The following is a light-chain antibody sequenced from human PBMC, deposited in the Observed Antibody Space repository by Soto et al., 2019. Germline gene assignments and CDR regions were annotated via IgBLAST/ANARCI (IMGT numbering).Light chain of an antibody. J-gene: IGLJ3*02. CDR3: AAWDDSLNGWV. Sequence: QSALTQPPSASGTPGQRVTISCSGSSSNIGSNTVNWYQQLPGTAPKLLMHSNNQRPSGVPDRFSGSKSGTSASLAISGLQSEDEAEYYCAAWDDSLNGWVFGGGTKVTVL. CDR2: SNN. CDR1: SSNIGSNT. V-gene: IGLV1-44*01.